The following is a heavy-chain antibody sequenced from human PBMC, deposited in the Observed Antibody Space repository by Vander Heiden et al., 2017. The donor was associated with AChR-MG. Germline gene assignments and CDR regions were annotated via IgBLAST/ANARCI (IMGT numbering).Heavy chain of an antibody. J-gene: IGHJ4*02. D-gene: IGHD6-19*01. CDR2: IYYSGIT. CDR3: ARSGGWYVTLGY. Sequence: QVQLQESGPGLVKPSETLSLTCTVTDGSISSYYWSWIRQPPGKGLEWIGNIYYSGITNYNPSLKSRVTISVDTSKNQFSLRLSSVTAADTAMYYCARSGGWYVTLGYWGQGTLVTVSS. V-gene: IGHV4-59*01. CDR1: DGSISSYY.